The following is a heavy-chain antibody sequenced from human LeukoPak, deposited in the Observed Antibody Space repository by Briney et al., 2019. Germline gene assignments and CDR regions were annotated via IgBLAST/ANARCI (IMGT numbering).Heavy chain of an antibody. CDR1: GDSVSSNSAA. J-gene: IGHJ4*02. D-gene: IGHD5-18*01. CDR2: TFYRSKWHN. Sequence: SQTLSLTCAISGDSVSSNSAAWNWLRQSPSSGLEWLRRTFYRSKWHNDYAVSVKGRITINPDTSKNHFYLQLNSVTPEDTAVYYCARDRSFGYGSHFDYWGQGTLVTVSS. CDR3: ARDRSFGYGSHFDY. V-gene: IGHV6-1*01.